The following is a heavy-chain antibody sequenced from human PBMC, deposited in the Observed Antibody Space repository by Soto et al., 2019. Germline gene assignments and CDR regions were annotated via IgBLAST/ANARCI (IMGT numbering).Heavy chain of an antibody. CDR1: GFTFSSYT. D-gene: IGHD4-17*01. Sequence: EVQLVESGGGLVKPGGSLRLSCAASGFTFSSYTMNWVRRAPGKGLEWVSSISSSSSYIYYADSVKGRFTISRDNAKNSLYLQMNSLRAEDTAVYYCARDRIYGFDYWGQGTLVTVSS. CDR3: ARDRIYGFDY. V-gene: IGHV3-21*01. CDR2: ISSSSSYI. J-gene: IGHJ4*02.